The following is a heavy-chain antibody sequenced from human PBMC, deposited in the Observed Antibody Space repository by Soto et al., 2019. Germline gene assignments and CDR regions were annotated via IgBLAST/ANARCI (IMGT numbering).Heavy chain of an antibody. V-gene: IGHV2-70*17. Sequence: ESGPTLVNPTQTLTLTCTFSGFSLSTTGMSVSWIRQPPGKALEWLARIDWDDDKFYSTSLGTRLTISKDTSKNQVVLTMTNMDTVDTATYYCARFDSNGWFKYWGQGTLVTVSS. CDR3: ARFDSNGWFKY. CDR1: GFSLSTTGMS. D-gene: IGHD6-19*01. CDR2: IDWDDDK. J-gene: IGHJ4*02.